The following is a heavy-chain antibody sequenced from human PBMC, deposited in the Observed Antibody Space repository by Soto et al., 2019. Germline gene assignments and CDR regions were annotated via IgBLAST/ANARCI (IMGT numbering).Heavy chain of an antibody. Sequence: GGSLTLSWAASGFTFSNYGMHWVRQAPGKGLEWVAVIWYDGNNKYYADSVKGRFTISRDNSNNTLYVQMTSLRAEDTAVYYCARGLNAYFDYWGQGTLVTVSS. CDR1: GFTFSNYG. CDR2: IWYDGNNK. J-gene: IGHJ4*02. V-gene: IGHV3-33*01. CDR3: ARGLNAYFDY.